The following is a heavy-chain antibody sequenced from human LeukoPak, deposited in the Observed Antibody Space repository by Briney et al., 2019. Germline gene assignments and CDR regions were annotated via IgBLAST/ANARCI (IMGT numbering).Heavy chain of an antibody. CDR1: GYSFSSYW. CDR2: IYPGDSAT. V-gene: IGHV5-51*01. D-gene: IGHD1-26*01. J-gene: IGHJ4*02. CDR3: ARQNLGVDY. Sequence: PGESLKISCKGSGYSFSSYWIAWVRQMPGKGLEWMGIIYPGDSATKYSPSFQGHVTVSADKSISTAYLQWSSLKASDTAMYYCARQNLGVDYWGQGTLVTVFS.